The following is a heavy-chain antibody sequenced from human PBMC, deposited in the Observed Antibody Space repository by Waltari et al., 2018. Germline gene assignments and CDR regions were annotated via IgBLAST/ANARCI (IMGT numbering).Heavy chain of an antibody. J-gene: IGHJ4*02. V-gene: IGHV3-23*03. CDR1: GFTFSSYA. CDR2: IYSGGST. D-gene: IGHD5-18*01. Sequence: EVQLLESGGGLVQPGGSLRLSCAASGFTFSSYAMSWVRQAPGKGLEWVSVIYSGGSTYYADSVKGRFTISRDNSKNTLYLQMNSLRDEDTAVYYCARLLWDTAMDWGQGTLVTVSS. CDR3: ARLLWDTAMD.